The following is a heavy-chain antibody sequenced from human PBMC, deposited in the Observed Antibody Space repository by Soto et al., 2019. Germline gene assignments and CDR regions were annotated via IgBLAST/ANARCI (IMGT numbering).Heavy chain of an antibody. CDR2: IYYSGST. Sequence: SETLSLTCSVSGGSISRNNNYWGWIRQPPGKGLEWIGSIYYSGSTYYNPSLKSRVTISVDTSKNQFSLKLSSVTAADTAVYYCARRRAAPLSYYYYYGMDVWGQGTTVTVSS. D-gene: IGHD2-15*01. J-gene: IGHJ6*02. V-gene: IGHV4-39*01. CDR1: GGSISRNNNY. CDR3: ARRRAAPLSYYYYYGMDV.